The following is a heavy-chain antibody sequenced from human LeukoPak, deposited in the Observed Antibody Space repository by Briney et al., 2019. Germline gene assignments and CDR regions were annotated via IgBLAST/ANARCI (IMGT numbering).Heavy chain of an antibody. D-gene: IGHD6-19*01. CDR3: AKSRVAVAAPRNWFDP. CDR2: ISDSGGTT. J-gene: IGHJ5*02. CDR1: GFTFSSFA. V-gene: IGHV3-23*01. Sequence: PGGSLRLSCAASGFTFSSFAMSWVRQAPGKGLEWVSAISDSGGTTYYADSVKGRFTISRDNSNNTLYLQMNSLRVEDTAVYYCAKSRVAVAAPRNWFDPWGQGTLVTVSS.